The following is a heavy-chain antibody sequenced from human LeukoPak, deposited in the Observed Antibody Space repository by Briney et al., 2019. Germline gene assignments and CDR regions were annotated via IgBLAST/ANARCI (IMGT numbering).Heavy chain of an antibody. J-gene: IGHJ4*02. CDR3: ARAPIQWLEYYFDY. D-gene: IGHD6-19*01. Sequence: KTGGSLRLSCAASGFTFSSYSMNWVRQAPGKGLEWVSSISSSSSYIYYADSVKGRFTISRDNAKNSLYLQMNSLRAEDTAVYYCARAPIQWLEYYFDYWGQGTLVTVSS. CDR1: GFTFSSYS. V-gene: IGHV3-21*01. CDR2: ISSSSSYI.